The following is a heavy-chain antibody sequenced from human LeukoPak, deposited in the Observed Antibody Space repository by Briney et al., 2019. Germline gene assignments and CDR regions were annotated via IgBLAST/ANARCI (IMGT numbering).Heavy chain of an antibody. CDR2: IYYSGST. D-gene: IGHD3-22*01. CDR3: ARARGARITMIVVVDYFDY. CDR1: GGSISSYY. V-gene: IGHV4-59*01. J-gene: IGHJ4*02. Sequence: SETLSLTCTVSGGSISSYYWSWIRQPPGKELEGVGYIYYSGSTNYNPSLKRRVTISVETSKNQFSLNLSSVTAADTAVYYCARARGARITMIVVVDYFDYWGQGTLVTVSS.